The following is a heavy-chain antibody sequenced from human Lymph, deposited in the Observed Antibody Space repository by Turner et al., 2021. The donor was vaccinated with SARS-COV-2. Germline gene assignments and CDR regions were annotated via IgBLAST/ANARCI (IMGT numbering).Heavy chain of an antibody. V-gene: IGHV3-23*01. CDR1: GFTFSSYA. J-gene: IGHJ4*02. CDR2: ISGSGGSK. D-gene: IGHD5-18*01. Sequence: EVQLLESGGGLVQPGGSLRLACAASGFTFSSYAMSWVRQAPGKGLEWGSAISGSGGSKYYADSVKGRFTISRDNSKNTLYLQMNSLRAEDTAVYYCAKEGDTAMVNFDYWGQGTLVTVSS. CDR3: AKEGDTAMVNFDY.